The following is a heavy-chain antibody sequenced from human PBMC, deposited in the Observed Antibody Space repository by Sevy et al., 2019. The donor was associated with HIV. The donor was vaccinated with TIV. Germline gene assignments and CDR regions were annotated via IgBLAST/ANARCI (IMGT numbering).Heavy chain of an antibody. V-gene: IGHV3-53*01. CDR3: ARVAPDGYIDY. J-gene: IGHJ4*02. Sequence: GGSLRLSCAASGFTVSSNYMSWVRQAPGKGVEWVSVIYSGGSTYYADSVKGRFTISRDNSKNTLYLQMNSLRAEDTAVYYCARVAPDGYIDYWGQGTLVTVSS. CDR1: GFTVSSNY. CDR2: IYSGGST. D-gene: IGHD2-2*01.